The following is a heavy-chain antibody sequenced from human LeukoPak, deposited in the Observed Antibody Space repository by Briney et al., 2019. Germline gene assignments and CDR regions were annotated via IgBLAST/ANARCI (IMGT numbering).Heavy chain of an antibody. V-gene: IGHV3-30*02. CDR2: IQYDGSKK. J-gene: IGHJ4*02. CDR1: GFAFNTYS. D-gene: IGHD3-10*01. Sequence: GESLRLSCAASGFAFNTYSMNWVRQAPGKGLEWVTFIQYDGSKKYYADSVKGRFTISRDSSKNTLYLEMNSLRAEDTAVYYCAKDIGSYYDYWGQGILVTVSS. CDR3: AKDIGSYYDY.